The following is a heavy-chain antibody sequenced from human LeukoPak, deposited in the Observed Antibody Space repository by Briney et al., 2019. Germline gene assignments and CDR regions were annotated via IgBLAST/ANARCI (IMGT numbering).Heavy chain of an antibody. CDR3: ARDIGSSSTLDY. V-gene: IGHV4-31*03. CDR2: IYYSGST. Sequence: PSETLSLTCSVSTGSISSTIYYWGWIRQPPGKGLEWIGYIYYSGSTYYNPSLKSRVTISVNTSKNQFSLKLSSVTAADTAVYYCARDIGSSSTLDYWGQGTLVTVSS. D-gene: IGHD6-13*01. J-gene: IGHJ4*02. CDR1: TGSISSTIYY.